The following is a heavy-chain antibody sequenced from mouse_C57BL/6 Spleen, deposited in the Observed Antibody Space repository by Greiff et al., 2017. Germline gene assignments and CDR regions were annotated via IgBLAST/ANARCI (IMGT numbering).Heavy chain of an antibody. CDR2: ISYDGSN. Sequence: EVKLMESGPGLVKPSQSLSLTCSVTGYSITSGYYWNWIRQFPGNKLEWMGYISYDGSNNYNPSLKNRISITRDTSKNQFFLKLNSVTTEDTATYYCATREGFLWYFDVWGTGTTVTVSS. CDR3: ATREGFLWYFDV. CDR1: GYSITSGYY. J-gene: IGHJ1*03. V-gene: IGHV3-6*01.